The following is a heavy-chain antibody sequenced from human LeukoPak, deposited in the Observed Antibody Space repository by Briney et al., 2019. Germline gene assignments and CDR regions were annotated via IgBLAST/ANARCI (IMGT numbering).Heavy chain of an antibody. D-gene: IGHD1-26*01. CDR1: GGSISSSFYY. Sequence: SETLSLTCTVSGGSISSSFYYWGWFRQPPGKGLEWIGSIYYSGTAYYNPSLKSRVTISVDTSKNHFSLNLSSVTATDTAVYYCARQEWELLSEFDCWGQGTLATVSS. CDR2: IYYSGTA. CDR3: ARQEWELLSEFDC. V-gene: IGHV4-39*01. J-gene: IGHJ4*02.